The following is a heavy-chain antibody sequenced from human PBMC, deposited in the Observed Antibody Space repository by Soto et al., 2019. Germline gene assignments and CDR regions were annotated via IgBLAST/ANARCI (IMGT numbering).Heavy chain of an antibody. CDR1: GGSISSYY. CDR2: IYYSGST. CDR3: ARERYDKRLDY. V-gene: IGHV4-59*01. D-gene: IGHD1-20*01. Sequence: SETQSLTCNVSGGSISSYYWSWIRQPPGKGLEWIGYIYYSGSTNYNPSLKSRVTISVDTSKNQFSLKLSSVTAADTAVYYCARERYDKRLDYWGQGTLVTVSS. J-gene: IGHJ4*02.